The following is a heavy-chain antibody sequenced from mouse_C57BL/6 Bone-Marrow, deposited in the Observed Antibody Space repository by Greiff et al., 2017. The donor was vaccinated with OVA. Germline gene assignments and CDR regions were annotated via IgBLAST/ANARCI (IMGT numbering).Heavy chain of an antibody. J-gene: IGHJ2*01. CDR2: IRNKANGYTT. CDR3: ARQGGVYFDY. CDR1: GFTFTDYY. Sequence: VQLKESGGGLVQPGGSLSLSCAASGFTFTDYYMSWVRQPPGKALEWLGFIRNKANGYTTEYSASVKGRFTISRDNAKNTLYLQMSRLKSEDTAMYYCARQGGVYFDYWGQGTTLTVSS. V-gene: IGHV7-3*01.